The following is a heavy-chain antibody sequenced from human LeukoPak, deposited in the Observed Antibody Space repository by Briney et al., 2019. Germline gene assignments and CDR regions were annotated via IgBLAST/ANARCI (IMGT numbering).Heavy chain of an antibody. CDR2: IRSSGSTI. J-gene: IGHJ3*02. CDR3: ASYGTWAFDM. D-gene: IGHD4-17*01. Sequence: PGGSLRLSCAASRFTFSDYYMSWIRQAPGKGLEWVSYIRSSGSTIYYADSVKGRFTTSRDNANKSLYLRMNSLRAEDTAVYYCASYGTWAFDMWGQGTMVTVSS. V-gene: IGHV3-11*01. CDR1: RFTFSDYY.